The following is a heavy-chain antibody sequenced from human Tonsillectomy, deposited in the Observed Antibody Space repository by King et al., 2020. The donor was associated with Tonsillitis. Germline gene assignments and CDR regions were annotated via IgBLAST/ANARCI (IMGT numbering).Heavy chain of an antibody. V-gene: IGHV3-48*02. CDR3: ASEVNRCSTGCYRFDY. J-gene: IGHJ4*02. CDR2: ISSNSSTI. CDR1: GFTSSSYS. Sequence: VQLVESGGGLVHPGGSLRLSCAAAGFTSSSYSMNWVRQAPGKGLEWVSYISSNSSTIYYADSVKGRFTISRDNAKNSLYLQMNSLRDEETAVYYCASEVNRCSTGCYRFDYWGQGTLVTVSS. D-gene: IGHD2-2*01.